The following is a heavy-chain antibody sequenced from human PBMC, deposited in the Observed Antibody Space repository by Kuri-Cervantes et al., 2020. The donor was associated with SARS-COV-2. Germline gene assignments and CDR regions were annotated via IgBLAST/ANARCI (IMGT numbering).Heavy chain of an antibody. CDR3: ARHSTQYNYYYMDV. CDR2: INHSGST. D-gene: IGHD4-11*01. CDR1: DVSFSGYY. V-gene: IGHV4-34*01. Sequence: ESLKISCAVYDVSFSGYYWNCLRQPPGKGLEWIGEINHSGSTNYNPSLKSRVTISVDTSKNQFSLKLSSVTAADTAVYYCARHSTQYNYYYMDVWGKGTTVTVSS. J-gene: IGHJ6*03.